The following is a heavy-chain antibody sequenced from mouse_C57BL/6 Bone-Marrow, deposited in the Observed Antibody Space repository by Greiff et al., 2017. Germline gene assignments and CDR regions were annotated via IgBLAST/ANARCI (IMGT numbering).Heavy chain of an antibody. CDR2: ISYDGSN. V-gene: IGHV3-6*01. CDR1: GYSITSGYY. Sequence: EVKLVESGPGLVKPSQSLSLTCSVTGYSITSGYYWNWIRQFPGNKLEWMGYISYDGSNNYNPSLKNRISITRDTSKNQFFLKLNSVTTEDTATYYCARGDDFHYYYGSAWYFDVWGTGTTVTVSS. D-gene: IGHD1-1*01. J-gene: IGHJ1*03. CDR3: ARGDDFHYYYGSAWYFDV.